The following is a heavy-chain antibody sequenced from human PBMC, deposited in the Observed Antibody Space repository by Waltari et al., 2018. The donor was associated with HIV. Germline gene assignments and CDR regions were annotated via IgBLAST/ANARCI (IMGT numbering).Heavy chain of an antibody. D-gene: IGHD3-3*01. CDR3: AGGRTAFGVVTGAPLGVDV. J-gene: IGHJ6*02. V-gene: IGHV3-33*01. CDR2: IWYDGSKK. Sequence: QAQLVESGGGVVQPGRSLRLSCEASGFAFSTYGMCWVRQAPGKGVEWVTVIWYDGSKKDYGDAVKGRFTISRDNSKNTVYLQMTSLRADDTGIYYCAGGRTAFGVVTGAPLGVDVWGQGTTVTVSS. CDR1: GFAFSTYG.